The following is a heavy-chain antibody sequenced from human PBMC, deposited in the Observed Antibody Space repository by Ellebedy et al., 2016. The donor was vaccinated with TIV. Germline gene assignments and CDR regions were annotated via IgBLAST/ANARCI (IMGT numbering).Heavy chain of an antibody. Sequence: SVKVSXKASGGTFSSHTISWVRQAPGQGLEWMGRIIPILGIAIYAQKFQGRVTITADKSTSTAYMGLSSLRSEDTAMYYCARDFNQWLVRNNRFDPWGQGTLVTVSS. D-gene: IGHD6-19*01. CDR1: GGTFSSHT. CDR3: ARDFNQWLVRNNRFDP. CDR2: IIPILGIA. V-gene: IGHV1-69*04. J-gene: IGHJ5*02.